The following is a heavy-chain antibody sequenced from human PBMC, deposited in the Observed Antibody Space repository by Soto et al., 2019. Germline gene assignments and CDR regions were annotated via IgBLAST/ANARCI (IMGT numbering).Heavy chain of an antibody. J-gene: IGHJ4*02. CDR2: IYSGGTR. D-gene: IGHD3-22*01. CDR3: ARGGGSYYYDSSGSEY. V-gene: IGHV3-53*01. CDR1: GFTVSSNY. Sequence: GGSLRLSCAASGFTVSSNYMSWVRQAPGKGLEWVSVIYSGGTRYDADSGKGRFSISRDNSKNTGYLHMNSLRAEDTAVYYCARGGGSYYYDSSGSEYWGQGTLVTVSS.